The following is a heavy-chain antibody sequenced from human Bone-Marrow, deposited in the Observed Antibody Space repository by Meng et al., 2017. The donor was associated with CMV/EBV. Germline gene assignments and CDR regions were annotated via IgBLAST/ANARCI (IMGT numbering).Heavy chain of an antibody. J-gene: IGHJ4*02. Sequence: SCAISGDSVSSNSAAWNWIRQSPSRGLEWLGRTYYRCKWYNDYAVSVKSRITINPDTSKNQFSLQLNSVTPEDTAVYYCARLITDDSSGYYYFDYWGQGTLVTVSS. V-gene: IGHV6-1*01. CDR3: ARLITDDSSGYYYFDY. CDR1: GDSVSSNSAA. D-gene: IGHD3-22*01. CDR2: TYYRCKWYN.